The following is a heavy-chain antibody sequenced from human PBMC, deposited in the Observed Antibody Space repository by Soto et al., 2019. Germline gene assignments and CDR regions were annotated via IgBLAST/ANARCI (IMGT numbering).Heavy chain of an antibody. Sequence: SETLSLTCTVSGGSISSGDYYWSWIRQPPGKGLEWIGYIYYSGSTYYNPSLKSRVTISVDTSKNQFSLKLSSVTAADTAVYYCATYSSSWYVFDYWGQGTLVTVSS. V-gene: IGHV4-30-4*01. CDR3: ATYSSSWYVFDY. CDR2: IYYSGST. CDR1: GGSISSGDYY. J-gene: IGHJ4*02. D-gene: IGHD6-13*01.